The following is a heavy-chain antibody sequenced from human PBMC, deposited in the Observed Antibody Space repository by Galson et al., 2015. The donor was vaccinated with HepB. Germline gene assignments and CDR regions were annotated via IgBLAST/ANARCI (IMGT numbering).Heavy chain of an antibody. CDR1: GYIFTDYG. CDR2: VSGYSGNT. D-gene: IGHD3-3*01. Sequence: SVKVSCKASGYIFTDYGISWVRQAPGQGLEWMGWVSGYSGNTNFAQSFQGRVTMTTDTSTTTVYMELRSLRSDDTAVYYCARDRGSDFWSGYYRPFDYWGQGTLVAVSS. J-gene: IGHJ4*02. V-gene: IGHV1-18*01. CDR3: ARDRGSDFWSGYYRPFDY.